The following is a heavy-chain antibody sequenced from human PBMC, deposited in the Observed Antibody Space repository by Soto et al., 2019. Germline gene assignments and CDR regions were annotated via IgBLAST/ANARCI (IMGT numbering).Heavy chain of an antibody. CDR2: IIPIFGTA. CDR1: GGTFSSYA. V-gene: IGHV1-69*01. D-gene: IGHD3-22*01. Sequence: QVQLVQSGAEVKKPGSSVKVSCKASGGTFSSYAISWVRQAPGQGLEWMGVIIPIFGTANYAHKFQGRVTSTADESTSTAYMELSSLRSEDTAVYYCARRFTASSGYFYFDYWGQGTLVTVSS. CDR3: ARRFTASSGYFYFDY. J-gene: IGHJ4*02.